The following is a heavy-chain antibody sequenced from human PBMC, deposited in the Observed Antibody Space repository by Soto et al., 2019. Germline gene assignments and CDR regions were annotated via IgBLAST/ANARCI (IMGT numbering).Heavy chain of an antibody. CDR3: ARVGDDDILTGYYGLDY. J-gene: IGHJ4*02. D-gene: IGHD3-9*01. V-gene: IGHV4-4*02. CDR2: IYHSGST. CDR1: GGSISSSNW. Sequence: SETLSLTCAVSGGSISSSNWWSWVRQPPGKGLEWIGEIYHSGSTNYNPSLKSRVTISVDKSKNQFSLKLSSVTAADTAVYYCARVGDDDILTGYYGLDYWGQGTLVTLCS.